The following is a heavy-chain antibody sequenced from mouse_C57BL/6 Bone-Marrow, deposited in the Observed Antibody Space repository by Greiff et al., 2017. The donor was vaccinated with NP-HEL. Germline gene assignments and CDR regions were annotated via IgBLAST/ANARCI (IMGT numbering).Heavy chain of an antibody. V-gene: IGHV1-50*01. CDR2: IDPSDSYT. J-gene: IGHJ2*01. CDR3: ARITTVVATDYFNY. CDR1: GYTFTSYW. D-gene: IGHD1-1*01. Sequence: QVQLQQPGAELVKPGASVKLSCKASGYTFTSYWMQWVKQRPGQGLEWIGEIDPSDSYTNYNQKFKGQATLTVDTSSSTAYMQLSSLPSADSAVYYCARITTVVATDYFNYWGQGTTLTVSS.